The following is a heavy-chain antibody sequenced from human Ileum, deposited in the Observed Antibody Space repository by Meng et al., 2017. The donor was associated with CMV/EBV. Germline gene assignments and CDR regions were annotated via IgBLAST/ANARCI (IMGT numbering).Heavy chain of an antibody. CDR2: INWNGRST. V-gene: IGHV3-20*01. Sequence: AGSLRLSCAASGFNFDDYGMTWVRQVPGKGLEWVSGINWNGRSTGYADSVRGRFTISRDNAKNSLYLQMNTLRAEDTALYHCARGCMSRGWESPNGMDVWGQGTTVTVSS. CDR3: ARGCMSRGWESPNGMDV. D-gene: IGHD6-19*01. J-gene: IGHJ6*02. CDR1: GFNFDDYG.